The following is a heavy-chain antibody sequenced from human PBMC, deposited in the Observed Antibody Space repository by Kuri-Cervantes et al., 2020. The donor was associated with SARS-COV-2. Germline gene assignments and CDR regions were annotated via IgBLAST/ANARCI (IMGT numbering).Heavy chain of an antibody. CDR2: FDPEDGET. D-gene: IGHD6-19*01. CDR3: ARLAVYYYYMDV. CDR1: GYTFTGYY. V-gene: IGHV1-24*01. Sequence: ASVKVSCKASGYTFTGYYMHWVRQAPGKGLEWMGGFDPEDGETIYAQKFQGRVTMTEDTSTDTAYMELRSLRSDDTAVYYCARLAVYYYYMDVWGKGTTVTVSS. J-gene: IGHJ6*03.